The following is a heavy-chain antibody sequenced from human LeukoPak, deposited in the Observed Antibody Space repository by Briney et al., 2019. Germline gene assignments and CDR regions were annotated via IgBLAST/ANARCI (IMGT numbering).Heavy chain of an antibody. V-gene: IGHV4-59*01. Sequence: SGTLSLTCTVSGGSISSYYWSWIRQPPGKGLEWIGYIYCTGSTDYNPSLKSRVAISVDTSKNQFSLKLSSVTAADTAVYYCARGSKAAPGTFDYWGQGTLVTVSS. CDR2: IYCTGST. D-gene: IGHD6-13*01. CDR1: GGSISSYY. CDR3: ARGSKAAPGTFDY. J-gene: IGHJ4*02.